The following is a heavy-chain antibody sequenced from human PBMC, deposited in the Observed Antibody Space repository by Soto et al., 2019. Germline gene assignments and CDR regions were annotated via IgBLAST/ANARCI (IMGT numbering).Heavy chain of an antibody. CDR1: GYTFTSYA. J-gene: IGHJ2*01. D-gene: IGHD1-26*01. CDR3: ARGGSLYWYFDL. CDR2: INAGNGNT. Sequence: QVQLVQSGAEVKKPGASVKVSCKASGYTFTSYAMHWVRQAPGQRLEWMGWINAGNGNTKYSQKFQGRVTITRDTSASTAIMERSSLRSEDTAVYYCARGGSLYWYFDLWGRGTLVTVSS. V-gene: IGHV1-3*01.